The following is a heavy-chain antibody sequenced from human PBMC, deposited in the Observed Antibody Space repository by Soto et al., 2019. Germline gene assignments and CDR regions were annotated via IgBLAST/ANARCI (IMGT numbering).Heavy chain of an antibody. CDR3: AKGGSGWSRGAFDI. J-gene: IGHJ3*02. D-gene: IGHD6-19*01. V-gene: IGHV3-43*01. CDR1: GFTFDDYT. Sequence: EVQLVESGGVVVQPGGSLRLSCAASGFTFDDYTMHWVRQAPGKGLEWVSLISWDGGSTYYADSVKGRVTISRDNSKNSLYLQMNSLRTEDTALYYCAKGGSGWSRGAFDIWGQGTMVTVSS. CDR2: ISWDGGST.